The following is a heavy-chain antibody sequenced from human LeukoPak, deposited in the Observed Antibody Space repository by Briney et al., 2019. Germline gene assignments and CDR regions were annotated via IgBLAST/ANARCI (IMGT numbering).Heavy chain of an antibody. D-gene: IGHD4-17*01. CDR2: ISSSGSTI. CDR3: ARDEIYGDYGLGYYGMDV. Sequence: GGSLRLSCAASGFTFSSYAMSWIRQAPGKGLEWVSYISSSGSTIYYADSVKGRFTISRDNAKNSLYLQMNSLRAEDTAVYYCARDEIYGDYGLGYYGMDVWGQGTTVTVSS. CDR1: GFTFSSYA. V-gene: IGHV3-11*01. J-gene: IGHJ6*02.